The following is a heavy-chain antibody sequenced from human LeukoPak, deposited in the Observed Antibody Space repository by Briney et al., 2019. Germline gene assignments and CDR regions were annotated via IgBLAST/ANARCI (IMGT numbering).Heavy chain of an antibody. Sequence: PGGSLRLSCAASRFSVSTTFMTWVRQAPGKGLECVSRLYSGGGKFYEDSVRGRFTVSRDNSRNTLYLQMHSLRGEDTALYYCVKGIAVAEIWGQGIQVTVSS. D-gene: IGHD6-19*01. CDR1: RFSVSTTF. J-gene: IGHJ4*02. CDR3: VKGIAVAEI. V-gene: IGHV3-53*01. CDR2: LYSGGGK.